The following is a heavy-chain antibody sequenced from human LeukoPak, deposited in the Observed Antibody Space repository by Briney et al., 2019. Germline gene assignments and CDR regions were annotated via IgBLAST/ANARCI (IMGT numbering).Heavy chain of an antibody. J-gene: IGHJ3*01. Sequence: GGSLRLSCAASGFTFSNYWMYWVRQAPGKGLAWVSRIKPDGSSTSYADSVKGRFTISRDNAKNTLYLQMNSLRAEDTAVYYCATLVTFGAFDVWGQGTVVTVSS. CDR3: ATLVTFGAFDV. V-gene: IGHV3-74*01. CDR1: GFTFSNYW. CDR2: IKPDGSST. D-gene: IGHD4-11*01.